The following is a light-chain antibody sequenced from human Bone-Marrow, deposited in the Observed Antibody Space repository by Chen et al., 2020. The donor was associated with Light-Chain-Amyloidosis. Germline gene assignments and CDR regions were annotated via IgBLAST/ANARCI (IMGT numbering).Light chain of an antibody. CDR1: NIGTTS. J-gene: IGLJ3*02. Sequence: SYVLTQPSSVSVAPGQTATIACGGNNIGTTSVPWYQQTPGPAPLLVGYDDSDRPSGIHDRLSGSNSGNTATLTISRVEAGDEADYYCQVWDRSSDRPVFGGGTKLTVL. V-gene: IGLV3-21*02. CDR3: QVWDRSSDRPV. CDR2: DDS.